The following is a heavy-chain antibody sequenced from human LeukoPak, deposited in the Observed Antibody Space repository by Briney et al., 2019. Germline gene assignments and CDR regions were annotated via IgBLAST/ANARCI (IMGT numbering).Heavy chain of an antibody. V-gene: IGHV3-23*01. J-gene: IGHJ4*02. D-gene: IGHD2-15*01. CDR3: TKAPIVSCSGAFCYPFDS. Sequence: GGSLRLSCAASGFTFSDYYMSWIRQAPGKGLEWVSATVGGGSPNTYHADSVKGRFTISRDNSKNTLFLQMSSLRAEDTTIYYCTKAPIVSCSGAFCYPFDSWGQGTLVTVSS. CDR1: GFTFSDYY. CDR2: TVGGGSPNT.